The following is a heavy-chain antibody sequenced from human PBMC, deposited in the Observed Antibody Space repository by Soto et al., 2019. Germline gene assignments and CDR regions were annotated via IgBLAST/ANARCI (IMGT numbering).Heavy chain of an antibody. CDR1: GFTFRSYW. CDR3: ARDNHVYDFFGADDAFDI. V-gene: IGHV3-7*05. J-gene: IGHJ3*02. CDR2: IKQDGSDK. Sequence: EVQLVESGGGLVQPGGSLRLSCAASGFTFRSYWMSWVRQAPGKGLEWVASIKQDGSDKYYVESVKGRFTISRDNAENSLDLLMNTLRAEDTAVYYCARDNHVYDFFGADDAFDIWGKGTMVTVSS. D-gene: IGHD3-3*01.